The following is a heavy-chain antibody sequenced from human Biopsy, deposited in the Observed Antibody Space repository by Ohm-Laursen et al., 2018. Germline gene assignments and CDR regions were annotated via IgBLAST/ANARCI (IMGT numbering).Heavy chain of an antibody. J-gene: IGHJ4*02. CDR3: ARGRLRAVARFDY. V-gene: IGHV4-34*01. CDR1: GGSFSGYY. CDR2: LNHSGST. D-gene: IGHD6-19*01. Sequence: SDTLSLTCAVYGGSFSGYYWSWIRQPPGKGLEWIGELNHSGSTNYNPSLKSRVTISVDTSKNQFSLKLSSVTAADTAVYYCARGRLRAVARFDYWGQGTLVTVSS.